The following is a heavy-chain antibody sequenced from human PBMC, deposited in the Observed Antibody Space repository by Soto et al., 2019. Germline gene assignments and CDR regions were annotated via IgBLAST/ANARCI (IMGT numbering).Heavy chain of an antibody. J-gene: IGHJ5*02. Sequence: PGESLKISCKGSGYXFTSYWIGWVRQMPGKGLEWMGIIYPGDSDTRYSPSFQGQVTISADKSISTAYLQWSSLKASDTAMYYCARSTYYDPNWFDPWGQGTLVTVSS. CDR2: IYPGDSDT. D-gene: IGHD3-3*01. V-gene: IGHV5-51*01. CDR3: ARSTYYDPNWFDP. CDR1: GYXFTSYW.